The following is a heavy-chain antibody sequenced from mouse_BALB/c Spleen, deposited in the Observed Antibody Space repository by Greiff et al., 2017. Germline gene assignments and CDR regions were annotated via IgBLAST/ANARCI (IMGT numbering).Heavy chain of an antibody. CDR1: GFTFTDYY. D-gene: IGHD2-1*01. J-gene: IGHJ4*01. Sequence: EVQRVESGGGLVQPGGSLRLSCATSGFTFTDYYMSWVRQPPGKALEWLGFIRNKANGYTTEYSASVKGRFTISRDNSQSILYLQMNTLRAEDSATYYCARDKGGNYPFYAMDYWGQGTSVTVSS. CDR2: IRNKANGYTT. CDR3: ARDKGGNYPFYAMDY. V-gene: IGHV7-3*02.